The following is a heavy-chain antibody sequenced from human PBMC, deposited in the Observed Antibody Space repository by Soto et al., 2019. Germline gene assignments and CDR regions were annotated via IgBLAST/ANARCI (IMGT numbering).Heavy chain of an antibody. CDR2: IYYSGST. V-gene: IGHV4-39*01. Sequence: SQTLSLTCTVSGGSISSSSYYWGWIRQPPGKGLEWIGSIYYSGSTYYNPSLKSRVTISVDTSKNQFSLKLSSVTAADTAVYYCARPSGWSPPYHWFDPWGEGTLVTVSS. CDR3: ARPSGWSPPYHWFDP. D-gene: IGHD6-19*01. CDR1: GGSISSSSYY. J-gene: IGHJ5*02.